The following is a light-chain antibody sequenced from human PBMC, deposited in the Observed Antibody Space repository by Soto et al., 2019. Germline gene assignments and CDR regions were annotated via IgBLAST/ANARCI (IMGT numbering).Light chain of an antibody. CDR1: QSVSSN. Sequence: DIVLTQYPGTLSLSPGERATLSCMASQSVSSNYLAWYQHRPGQAPRLLTYGASTRATGITARFSGSGSGTEFTLTISCLQSEDFATYYCQQYYSYPGTFGPGTKVDIK. V-gene: IGKV3-15*01. CDR2: GAS. CDR3: QQYYSYPGT. J-gene: IGKJ3*01.